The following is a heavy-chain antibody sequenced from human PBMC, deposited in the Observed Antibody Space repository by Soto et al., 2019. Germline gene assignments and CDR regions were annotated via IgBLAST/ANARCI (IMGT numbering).Heavy chain of an antibody. D-gene: IGHD3-16*01. CDR1: GYTFIRYG. CDR3: ARGGYYDNTWGKLSHYGLDV. J-gene: IGHJ6*02. Sequence: QVQLVQSAGEVKKPGASVKVSCKASGYTFIRYGITWVRQAPGQGLEWMGWISPYNDYTIYAQKLQGSVTMTTDTSTRTFDLDLRSLKSDDTAVYYCARGGYYDNTWGKLSHYGLDVWGQGTSVTVSS. CDR2: ISPYNDYT. V-gene: IGHV1-18*01.